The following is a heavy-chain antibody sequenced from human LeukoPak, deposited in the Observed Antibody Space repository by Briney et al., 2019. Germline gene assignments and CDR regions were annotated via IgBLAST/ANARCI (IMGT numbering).Heavy chain of an antibody. V-gene: IGHV3-48*04. J-gene: IGHJ4*02. D-gene: IGHD3-16*01. CDR2: ISSSSSTI. CDR1: GFTFSSYS. CDR3: ATINYGSDRYLSPY. Sequence: PGGSLRLSCAASGFTFSSYSMNWVRQAPGKGLEWVSYISSSSSTIYYADSVKGRFTISRDNAKNSLYLQMNSLRAEDTAVYYCATINYGSDRYLSPYWGQGTLVTVSS.